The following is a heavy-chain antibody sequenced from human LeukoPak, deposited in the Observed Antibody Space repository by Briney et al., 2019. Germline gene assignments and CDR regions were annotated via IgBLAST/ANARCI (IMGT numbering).Heavy chain of an antibody. CDR2: IHYTGST. Sequence: PSGTLSLTCKVFGGSISSYYWSWIRQSPGKGLEWIGYIHYTGSTSYTPSLKSRVTISVDTSKNYFSLKLSSVTAADTAAYYCARDQGSHFDYWGQGTLVTVSS. CDR1: GGSISSYY. V-gene: IGHV4-59*01. J-gene: IGHJ4*02. CDR3: ARDQGSHFDY.